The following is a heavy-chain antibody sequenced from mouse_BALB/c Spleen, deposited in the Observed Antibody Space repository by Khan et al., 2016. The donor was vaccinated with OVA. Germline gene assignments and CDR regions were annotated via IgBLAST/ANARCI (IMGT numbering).Heavy chain of an antibody. CDR2: ISSAGTYT. V-gene: IGHV5-9-1*01. D-gene: IGHD2-1*01. CDR3: ANGNYGWFAY. CDR1: GFTFSSFA. Sequence: EVELVESGGGLVKPGGSLKLSCAASGFTFSSFAMSWVRQTPEKSLEWVATISSAGTYTFYPDSLKGRFTIFRDNAKNTLYLQMNSLRSEDTAMYYCANGNYGWFAYWGQGTLVTVSA. J-gene: IGHJ3*01.